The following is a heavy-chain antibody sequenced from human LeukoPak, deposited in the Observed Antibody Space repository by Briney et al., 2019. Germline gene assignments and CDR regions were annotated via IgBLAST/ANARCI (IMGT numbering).Heavy chain of an antibody. D-gene: IGHD4-17*01. CDR2: IIPIFGTA. CDR3: ASAAGDYRNYYCGMDV. CDR1: GGTFISYA. J-gene: IGHJ6*02. Sequence: GASVKVSCKASGGTFISYAISWVRQAPGQGLEWMGGIIPIFGTANYAQKFQGRVTITADESTSTAYMELSSLRSEDTAVYYCASAAGDYRNYYCGMDVWGQGTTVTVSS. V-gene: IGHV1-69*13.